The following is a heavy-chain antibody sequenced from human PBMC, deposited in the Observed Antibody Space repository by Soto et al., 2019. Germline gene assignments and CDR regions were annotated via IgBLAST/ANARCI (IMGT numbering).Heavy chain of an antibody. D-gene: IGHD1-7*01. V-gene: IGHV6-1*01. CDR1: GDSVSSNSAA. CDR3: AGTTSHQWYYMDV. CDR2: TYYRSRWYN. Sequence: QVQLPESGPGLVKPSQTLSLTCAISGDSVSSNSAAWNWIMLSPSRGLEWLARTYYRSRWYNDYAVSVRSRITVNPDTSKNQFSLQLTSVTPEDTAVYFCAGTTSHQWYYMDVWGKGTTVTVSS. J-gene: IGHJ6*03.